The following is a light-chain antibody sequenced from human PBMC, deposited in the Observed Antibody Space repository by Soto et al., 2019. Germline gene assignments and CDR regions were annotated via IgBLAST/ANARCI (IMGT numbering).Light chain of an antibody. CDR2: GAS. V-gene: IGKV3-20*01. CDR3: PQYGSSSWT. J-gene: IGKJ1*01. Sequence: IVLTQSPGTLSLSPGERATLSCRASQSVSSSYLAWYQQKPGQAPRPLIYGASSRAIGIPDRFSGSGSGTDFTLTISRLEPEDFAVYYCPQYGSSSWTFGQGTKV. CDR1: QSVSSSY.